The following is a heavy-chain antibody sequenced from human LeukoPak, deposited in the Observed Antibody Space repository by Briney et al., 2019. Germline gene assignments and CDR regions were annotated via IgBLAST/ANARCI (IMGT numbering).Heavy chain of an antibody. V-gene: IGHV1-8*03. CDR1: GYTFTSYD. CDR2: MNPNSGNT. Sequence: WASVKVSCKASGYTFTSYDINWVRQATGQGLEWMGWMNPNSGNTGYAQKFQGRVTITRNTSISTAYMELSSLRSEDTAVYYCARASNIAAAGDLMMDVWGKGTTVTISS. CDR3: ARASNIAAAGDLMMDV. D-gene: IGHD6-13*01. J-gene: IGHJ6*04.